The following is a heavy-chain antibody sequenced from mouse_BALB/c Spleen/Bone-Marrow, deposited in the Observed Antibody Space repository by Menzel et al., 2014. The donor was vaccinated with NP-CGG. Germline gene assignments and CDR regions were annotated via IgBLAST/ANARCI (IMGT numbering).Heavy chain of an antibody. Sequence: DVKLVESGAELVKPGASVKLSCTASGFNVKDTYIHWVKQRPEQGLEWIGRIDPANGNTKYDPKFQGKATITADTSSNTAYLQLSSLTSEDTAVYYCASYVYGYYFDYWGQGTTLTGSS. J-gene: IGHJ2*01. CDR3: ASYVYGYYFDY. D-gene: IGHD2-2*01. CDR1: GFNVKDTY. V-gene: IGHV14-3*02. CDR2: IDPANGNT.